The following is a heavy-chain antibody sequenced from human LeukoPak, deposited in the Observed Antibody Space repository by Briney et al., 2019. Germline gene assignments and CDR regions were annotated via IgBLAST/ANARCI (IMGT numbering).Heavy chain of an antibody. CDR1: GFTFSSYA. V-gene: IGHV3-30-3*01. CDR2: ISYDGSNK. D-gene: IGHD2-21*02. J-gene: IGHJ6*02. CDR3: ARDRVTHSYYYYYGMDV. Sequence: GGSLRLSCAASGFTFSSYAMHWVRQAPGKGLEWVAVISYDGSNKYYADSVKGRFTISRDNSKNTLYLQMNSLRAEDTAVYNCARDRVTHSYYYYYGMDVWGQGTTVTVSS.